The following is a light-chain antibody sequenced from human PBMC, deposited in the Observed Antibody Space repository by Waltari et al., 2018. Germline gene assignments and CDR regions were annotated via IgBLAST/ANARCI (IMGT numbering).Light chain of an antibody. CDR3: QQSSASPYT. J-gene: IGKJ2*01. V-gene: IGKV1-39*01. CDR2: AAS. Sequence: DIQMTQSPSFLSASVGDRVIITCRASQNIANYLNWYQQKQGTAPKLLIFAASKLQTGVPSRFSGSGSGRDFTLTISGLQVEDFAIFYCQQSSASPYTFGQGTKIEMK. CDR1: QNIANY.